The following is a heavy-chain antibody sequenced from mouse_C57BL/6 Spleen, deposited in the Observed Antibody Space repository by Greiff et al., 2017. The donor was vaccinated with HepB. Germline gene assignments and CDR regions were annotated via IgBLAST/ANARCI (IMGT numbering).Heavy chain of an antibody. CDR3: AREAYYGSSWDAMDY. D-gene: IGHD1-1*01. CDR1: GYAFSSSW. Sequence: QVQLQQSGPELVKPGASVKISCKASGYAFSSSWMNWVKQRPGKGLEWIGRIYPGDGDTNYNGKFTGKATRTADKSSSTAYMQLSSLTSEDSAVYFCAREAYYGSSWDAMDYWGQGTSVTVSS. J-gene: IGHJ4*01. V-gene: IGHV1-82*01. CDR2: IYPGDGDT.